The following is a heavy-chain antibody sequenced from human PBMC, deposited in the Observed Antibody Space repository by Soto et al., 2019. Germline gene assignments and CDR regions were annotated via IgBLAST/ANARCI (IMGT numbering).Heavy chain of an antibody. Sequence: GGSLRLSCAASGFTFSSYWMSWVRQAPGKGLEWVANIKEDGSEKYYVDSVKGRFTISRDNAKNSLYLQMNSLRAEDTAVYYCARATGADKEDYWGQGTLVTVSS. CDR2: IKEDGSEK. CDR1: GFTFSSYW. J-gene: IGHJ4*02. V-gene: IGHV3-7*04. CDR3: ARATGADKEDY. D-gene: IGHD3-10*01.